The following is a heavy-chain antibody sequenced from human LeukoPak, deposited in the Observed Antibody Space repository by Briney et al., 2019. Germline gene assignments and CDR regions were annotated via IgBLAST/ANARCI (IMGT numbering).Heavy chain of an antibody. CDR1: GGSISSGGYS. V-gene: IGHV4-30-2*01. CDR3: ARGGDCSSTSCYKFDY. CDR2: IYHSGST. Sequence: SGTLSLTCAVSGGSISSGGYSWSWIRQPPGKGLEWIGYIYHSGSTYYNPSLKSRVTISVDRSKNQFSLKLSSVTAADTAVYYCARGGDCSSTSCYKFDYWGQGTLVTVSS. D-gene: IGHD2-2*02. J-gene: IGHJ4*02.